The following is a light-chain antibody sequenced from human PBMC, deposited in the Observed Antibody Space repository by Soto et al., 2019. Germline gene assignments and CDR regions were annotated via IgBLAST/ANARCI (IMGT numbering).Light chain of an antibody. J-gene: IGLJ1*01. CDR3: SSYTSSSTPYV. CDR1: SSDVGGYNY. CDR2: EVS. Sequence: QSVLTQPASVSGSPGQSINISCTGTSSDVGGYNYVSWYQQHPGKAPKLMIYEVSNRPSGVSNRFSGSKSGNTASLTISGLQAEDEADYYCSSYTSSSTPYVFGTGTKLTVL. V-gene: IGLV2-14*01.